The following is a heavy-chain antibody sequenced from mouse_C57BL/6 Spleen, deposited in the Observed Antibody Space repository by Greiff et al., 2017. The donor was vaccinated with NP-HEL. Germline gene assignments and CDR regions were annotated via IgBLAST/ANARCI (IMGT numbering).Heavy chain of an antibody. V-gene: IGHV5-4*03. J-gene: IGHJ1*03. D-gene: IGHD1-1*01. Sequence: EVKLVESGGGLVKPGGSLKLSCAASGFTFSSYAMSWVRQTPEKRLEWVATISDGGSYTYYPDNVKGRFTISRDNAKNNLYLQMSHLKSEDTAMYYCANYYGSSHWYFDVWGTGTTVTVSS. CDR3: ANYYGSSHWYFDV. CDR1: GFTFSSYA. CDR2: ISDGGSYT.